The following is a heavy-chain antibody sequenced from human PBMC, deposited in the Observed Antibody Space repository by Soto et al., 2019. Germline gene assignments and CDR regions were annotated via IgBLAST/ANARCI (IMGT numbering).Heavy chain of an antibody. CDR1: GGSVIGYY. Sequence: QVQLQESGPGLVKPSETLSLTCSVSGGSVIGYYWSWIRQPPGEGLEWVGYIYHSGSTTYNPSLKRRVNMAIDSSDSQFSLNLSSVTAADTAVYYCSRQGNPSYCIGGGCFAVVDSWGQGTPVTVSS. CDR2: IYHSGST. D-gene: IGHD2-15*01. CDR3: SRQGNPSYCIGGGCFAVVDS. V-gene: IGHV4-59*08. J-gene: IGHJ4*02.